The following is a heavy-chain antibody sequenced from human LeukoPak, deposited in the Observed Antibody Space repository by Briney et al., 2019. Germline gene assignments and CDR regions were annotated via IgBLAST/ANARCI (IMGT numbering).Heavy chain of an antibody. CDR1: GYTFTGYY. V-gene: IGHV1-69*13. D-gene: IGHD5-24*01. CDR2: IIPIFGTA. CDR3: AREMATPRDY. Sequence: GASVKVSCKASGYTFTGYYIHWVRQAPGQGLEWMGGIIPIFGTANYAQKFQGRVTITADESTSTAYMELSSLRSEDTAVYYCAREMATPRDYWGQGTLVTVSS. J-gene: IGHJ4*02.